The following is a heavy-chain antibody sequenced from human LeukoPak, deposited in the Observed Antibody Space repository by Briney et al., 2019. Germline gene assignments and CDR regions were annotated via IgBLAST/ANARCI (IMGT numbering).Heavy chain of an antibody. CDR2: IYYSGST. V-gene: IGHV4-59*01. CDR1: GGSISSYY. CDR3: ARISYYDSSGYYSRDAFDI. D-gene: IGHD3-22*01. J-gene: IGHJ3*02. Sequence: SETLSLTCTVSGGSISSYYWSWIRQPPGKGLEWIGYIYYSGSTNYNPSLKSRVTISVDTSKNQFSLKLSSVTAADTAVYYCARISYYDSSGYYSRDAFDIWGQGTMVTVSS.